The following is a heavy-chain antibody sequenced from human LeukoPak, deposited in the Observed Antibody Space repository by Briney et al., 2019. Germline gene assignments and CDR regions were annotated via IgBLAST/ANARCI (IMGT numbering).Heavy chain of an antibody. CDR1: GYTFTGYY. J-gene: IGHJ4*02. D-gene: IGHD6-19*01. CDR3: ARAGSGSGWYFDY. CDR2: INPNSGGT. Sequence: GASVKVSCKASGYTFTGYYIHWVRQAPGQGLEWMGWINPNSGGTNYAQKFQGRVTMTRDTSISTAYMELSRLRSDDTAVYYCARAGSGSGWYFDYWGQGTLVTVSA. V-gene: IGHV1-2*02.